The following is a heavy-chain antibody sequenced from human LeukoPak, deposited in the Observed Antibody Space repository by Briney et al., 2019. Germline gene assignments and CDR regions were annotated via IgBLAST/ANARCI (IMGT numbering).Heavy chain of an antibody. D-gene: IGHD2-2*01. CDR2: IYYSGTT. Sequence: SETLSLTCNVSGDSISSSRYYWGWIRQPPGKGLEWIGSIYYSGTTFYNPSLKTRVSISVDTSKNQFSLNLTSVTAADTAVYYCARGHCSGSSCYGRAFDPWGQGTLVTVSS. CDR1: GDSISSSRYY. CDR3: ARGHCSGSSCYGRAFDP. J-gene: IGHJ5*02. V-gene: IGHV4-39*07.